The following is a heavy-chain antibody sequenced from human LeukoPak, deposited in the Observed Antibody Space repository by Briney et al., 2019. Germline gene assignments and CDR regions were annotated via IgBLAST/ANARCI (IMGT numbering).Heavy chain of an antibody. V-gene: IGHV3-33*06. J-gene: IGHJ4*02. Sequence: PGGSLRLSCAASGFTFSNYDMHWVRQAPGKGLEWVAVIWYDGRNKYYADSVKGRFTISRDNSKNTLYLQMNSLRAEDTAVYYCAKGSSSGWPYYFDSWGQGTLVTVSS. CDR1: GFTFSNYD. D-gene: IGHD6-19*01. CDR3: AKGSSSGWPYYFDS. CDR2: IWYDGRNK.